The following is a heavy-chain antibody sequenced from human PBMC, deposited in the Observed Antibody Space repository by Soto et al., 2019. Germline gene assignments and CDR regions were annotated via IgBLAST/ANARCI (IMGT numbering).Heavy chain of an antibody. Sequence: ASVKVSCKASGGTFSSYTISWVRQAPGQGLEWMGRIIPILGIANYAQKFQGRVTITADKSTSTAYMELSSLRSEDTAVYYCARGYYDFWSGYTFDYCGQGTLLTVSS. D-gene: IGHD3-3*01. CDR1: GGTFSSYT. CDR2: IIPILGIA. J-gene: IGHJ4*02. CDR3: ARGYYDFWSGYTFDY. V-gene: IGHV1-69*02.